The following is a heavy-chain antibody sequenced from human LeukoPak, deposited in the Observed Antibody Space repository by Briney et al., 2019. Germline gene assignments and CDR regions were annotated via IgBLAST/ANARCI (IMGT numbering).Heavy chain of an antibody. CDR3: ARDVREGYFDY. J-gene: IGHJ4*02. Sequence: GGSLTLSCAASGFTFDNYAMHWVRQAPGKGLEYVSCISGNGDSTHYANSVQGRFTISRDNSKNTLYLQMSSLRDEDMAVFYCARDVREGYFDYWGQGTLVTVSS. CDR1: GFTFDNYA. CDR2: ISGNGDST. V-gene: IGHV3-64*01.